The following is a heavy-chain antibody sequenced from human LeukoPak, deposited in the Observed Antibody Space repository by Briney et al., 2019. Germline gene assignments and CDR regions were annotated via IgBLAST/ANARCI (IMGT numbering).Heavy chain of an antibody. CDR3: AREGGLLWALDY. V-gene: IGHV3-23*03. J-gene: IGHJ4*02. CDR2: IYSDGST. D-gene: IGHD3/OR15-3a*01. Sequence: GGSLRLSCAASGFTFSSYAMSWVRQAPGKGLEWVSLIYSDGSTYYADSVKGRFTISRENSKNTLYLQMNSLRAEDTAVYYCAREGGLLWALDYWGQGTLVTVSS. CDR1: GFTFSSYA.